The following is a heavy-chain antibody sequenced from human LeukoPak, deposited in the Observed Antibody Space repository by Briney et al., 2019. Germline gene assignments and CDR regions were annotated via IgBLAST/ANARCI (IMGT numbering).Heavy chain of an antibody. D-gene: IGHD4-17*01. CDR2: IWYDGSNK. J-gene: IGHJ4*02. CDR1: GFTFSSYG. Sequence: GGSLRLSCAASGFTFSSYGMHWVRQAPGKGLEWVAVIWYDGSNKYYADSVKGRFTISRDNSKNTLYLQMNSLRAEDTAVYYCARANEGLPNDYGDYSDYWGQGTLVTVSS. V-gene: IGHV3-33*01. CDR3: ARANEGLPNDYGDYSDY.